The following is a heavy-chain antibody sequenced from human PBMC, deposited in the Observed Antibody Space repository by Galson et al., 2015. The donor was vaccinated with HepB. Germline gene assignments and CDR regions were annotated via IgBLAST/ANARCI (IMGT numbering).Heavy chain of an antibody. J-gene: IGHJ4*02. V-gene: IGHV3-33*08. CDR3: ARPTQGPGSFLIDL. CDR2: IWNDGSSE. D-gene: IGHD3-10*01. Sequence: SLRLSCAASGFTFGNYAMHWVRQPSGKGLQWVAIIWNDGSSEYYSDSAKGRFSISRENSKNTVYLQMNSLRVEDTAIYYCARPTQGPGSFLIDLWGQGTLVTVSS. CDR1: GFTFGNYA.